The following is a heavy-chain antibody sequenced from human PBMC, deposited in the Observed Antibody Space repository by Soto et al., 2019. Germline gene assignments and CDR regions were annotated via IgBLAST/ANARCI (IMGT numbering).Heavy chain of an antibody. CDR1: GYTFTNFG. CDR3: ARDPRKLVHYYDSSRFYSPDY. J-gene: IGHJ4*02. V-gene: IGHV1-18*01. D-gene: IGHD3-22*01. CDR2: ISAYNGNT. Sequence: ASVKVSCKRSGYTFTNFGVNWVRQPPEPGLEWMGWISAYNGNTYYAQKFQDRVTMTTDTSTSTAYMELRSLRADDTATYYCARDPRKLVHYYDSSRFYSPDYWGQGSLVTVSS.